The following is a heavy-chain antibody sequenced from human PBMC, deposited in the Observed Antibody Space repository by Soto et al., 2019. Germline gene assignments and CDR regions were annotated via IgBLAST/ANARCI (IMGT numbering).Heavy chain of an antibody. Sequence: GASVKVSCKASGYTFTSYGISWVRQAPGQGLEWMGWISAYNGKTNYAQKLQGRVTMTTDTSTSTAYMELRSLRSDDTAVYYCASDQGGSSSWSVYYYGIDVWGQGTTVTVSS. J-gene: IGHJ6*02. CDR1: GYTFTSYG. D-gene: IGHD6-13*01. CDR2: ISAYNGKT. CDR3: ASDQGGSSSWSVYYYGIDV. V-gene: IGHV1-18*01.